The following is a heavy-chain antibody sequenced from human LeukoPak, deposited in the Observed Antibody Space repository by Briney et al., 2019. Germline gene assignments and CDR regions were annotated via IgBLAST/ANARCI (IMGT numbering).Heavy chain of an antibody. V-gene: IGHV5-51*01. CDR1: GYSFTSYW. Sequence: GESLKISCKGSGYSFTSYWIGWVRQMPGKGLEWMGIIYPGDSDTRYSPSFQGQVTISADKSISTAYLQWSSLKASDTAMYYCARLAGSLSLDGSGNPYYYYGMDVWGQGTTVTVSS. D-gene: IGHD3-10*01. J-gene: IGHJ6*02. CDR2: IYPGDSDT. CDR3: ARLAGSLSLDGSGNPYYYYGMDV.